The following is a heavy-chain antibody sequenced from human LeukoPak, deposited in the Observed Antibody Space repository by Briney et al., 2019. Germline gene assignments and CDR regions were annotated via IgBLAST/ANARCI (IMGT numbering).Heavy chain of an antibody. CDR1: GGSISSGSYY. CDR2: IYTSGST. CDR3: ARDSLPGYYGSGSYYGWFDP. V-gene: IGHV4-61*02. J-gene: IGHJ5*02. Sequence: PSQTLSLTCTVSGGSISSGSYYWSWIRQPAGKGLEWIGRIYTSGSTNYNPSLKSRVTMSVDTSKNQFSLKLSSVTAADTAVYYCARDSLPGYYGSGSYYGWFDPWGQGTLVTVSS. D-gene: IGHD3-10*01.